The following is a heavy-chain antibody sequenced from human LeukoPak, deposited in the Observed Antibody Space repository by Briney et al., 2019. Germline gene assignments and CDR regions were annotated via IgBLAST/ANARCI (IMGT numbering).Heavy chain of an antibody. Sequence: GWSLRLSCEVSGFTCSDYSMNWVRQAPGKGLEWVAFIRYDGSNKYYADSVKGRFTISRDNSKNSLYLQMNSLRAEDTAVYYCARVAARLADYWGQGTLVTVSS. D-gene: IGHD6-6*01. V-gene: IGHV3-30*02. J-gene: IGHJ4*02. CDR3: ARVAARLADY. CDR1: GFTCSDYS. CDR2: IRYDGSNK.